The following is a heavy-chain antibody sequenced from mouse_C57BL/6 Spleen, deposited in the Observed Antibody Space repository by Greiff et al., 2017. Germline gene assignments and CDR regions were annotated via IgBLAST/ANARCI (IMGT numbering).Heavy chain of an antibody. CDR2: ISYDGSN. CDR1: GYSITSGYY. Sequence: ESGPGLVKPSQSLSLTCSVTGYSITSGYYWNWIRQFPGNKLEWMGYISYDGSNNYNPSLKNRISITRDTSKNQFFLKLNSVTTEDTATYYCARGKGSQLVYFDYWGQGTTLTVSS. J-gene: IGHJ2*01. V-gene: IGHV3-6*01. CDR3: ARGKGSQLVYFDY.